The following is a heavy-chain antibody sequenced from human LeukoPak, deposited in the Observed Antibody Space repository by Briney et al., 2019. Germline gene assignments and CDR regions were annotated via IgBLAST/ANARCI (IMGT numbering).Heavy chain of an antibody. CDR2: IYYSGST. CDR1: GFTFSSYW. Sequence: PGGSLRLSCAASGFTFSSYWMHWARQPPGKGLEWIGSIYYSGSTYYNPSLKSRVTISVDTSKNQFSLKLSSVTAADTAVYYCARVRRDSSSWHLDYWGQGTLVTVSS. J-gene: IGHJ4*02. CDR3: ARVRRDSSSWHLDY. D-gene: IGHD6-13*01. V-gene: IGHV4-39*07.